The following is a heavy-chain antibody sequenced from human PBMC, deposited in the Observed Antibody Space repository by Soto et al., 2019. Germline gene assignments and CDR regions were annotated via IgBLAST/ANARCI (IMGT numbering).Heavy chain of an antibody. D-gene: IGHD2-21*02. CDR3: AKRRAVPAIDFDH. V-gene: IGHV3-23*01. CDR2: ISGSGDSS. J-gene: IGHJ4*02. CDR1: GFTFSSYS. Sequence: GGSLRLSCAASGFTFSSYSMSWVRQAPGKGLEWVSAISGSGDSSKYADSVKGRFTISRDNSKNTLYLQMNSLRAEDTAVYYCAKRRAVPAIDFDHWGQGILVTVSS.